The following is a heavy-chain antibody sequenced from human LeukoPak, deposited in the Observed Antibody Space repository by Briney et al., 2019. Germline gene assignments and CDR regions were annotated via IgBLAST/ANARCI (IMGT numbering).Heavy chain of an antibody. V-gene: IGHV1-69*04. Sequence: SVKVSCKASGDTFDRFPINWVRLAPGQGLEWMGRIIPVFDMTHYAPKFQGRITMTADTSTTTACMELRSLKSEDTAVYYCAKGPHDYGDFVYLWGQGTRVTVSS. CDR2: IIPVFDMT. CDR1: GDTFDRFP. CDR3: AKGPHDYGDFVYL. D-gene: IGHD4-17*01. J-gene: IGHJ5*02.